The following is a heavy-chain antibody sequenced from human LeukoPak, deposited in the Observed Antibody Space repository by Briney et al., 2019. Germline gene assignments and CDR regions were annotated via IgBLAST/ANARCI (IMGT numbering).Heavy chain of an antibody. CDR3: ARHASTRDFRPHSNCSSTSCYTAHYYYMDV. Sequence: GESLKISCKGSGYSFTSYWIGWVRQMPGKGLEWMGIIYPGDSDTRYSPSFQGQVTISADKSISTAYLQWSSLKASDTAMYYCARHASTRDFRPHSNCSSTSCYTAHYYYMDVWGKGTTVTVSS. V-gene: IGHV5-51*01. J-gene: IGHJ6*03. CDR2: IYPGDSDT. D-gene: IGHD2-2*02. CDR1: GYSFTSYW.